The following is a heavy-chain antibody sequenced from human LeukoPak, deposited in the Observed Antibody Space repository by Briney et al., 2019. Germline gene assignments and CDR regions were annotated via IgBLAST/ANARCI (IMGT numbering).Heavy chain of an antibody. V-gene: IGHV3-48*03. CDR3: ARESIAVAGAPFDY. CDR2: ISSGSTI. Sequence: AGGSLRLSCAASGFTFSSYEMNWVRQAPGKGLEWVSYISSGSTIYDADSVKGRFTISRDNAKNSLYLQMNSLRAEDTAVYYSARESIAVAGAPFDYWGQGTLVTVSS. D-gene: IGHD6-19*01. CDR1: GFTFSSYE. J-gene: IGHJ4*02.